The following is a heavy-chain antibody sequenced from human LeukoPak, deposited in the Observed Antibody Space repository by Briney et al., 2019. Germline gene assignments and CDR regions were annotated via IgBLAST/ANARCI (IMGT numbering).Heavy chain of an antibody. CDR2: ISASGGST. CDR1: GFTFSSYA. V-gene: IGHV3-23*01. Sequence: GGSLSLSCAASGFTFSSYAMSLVRQAPGKGLEWVSAISASGGSTYYADSVKGRFTISRDNSKNTLFLQMNSLRAEDTAVYYCAKDHSSGWPYCFPYWGQGTLVTVSS. J-gene: IGHJ4*02. CDR3: AKDHSSGWPYCFPY. D-gene: IGHD6-19*01.